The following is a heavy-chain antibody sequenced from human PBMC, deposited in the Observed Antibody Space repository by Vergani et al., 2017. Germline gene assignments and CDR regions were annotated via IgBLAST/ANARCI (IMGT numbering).Heavy chain of an antibody. Sequence: QVQLQQWGGGLLKPSETLSLTCVVNGGSFTSYHWTWIRQSPGEGLEWVGDIEHTGRPDYNPSLKSRLTMSVDKSRNQCPLTLNSVTATDTAIYFCARVNTETNGHLYYCYYMDVWGQGTAVTVS. CDR3: ARVNTETNGHLYYCYYMDV. V-gene: IGHV4-34*01. CDR2: IEHTGRP. CDR1: GGSFTSYH. D-gene: IGHD4-11*01. J-gene: IGHJ6*03.